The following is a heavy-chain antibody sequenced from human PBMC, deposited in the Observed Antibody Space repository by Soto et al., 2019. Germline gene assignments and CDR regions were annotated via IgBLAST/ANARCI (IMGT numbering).Heavy chain of an antibody. CDR1: GFSLSTSGVG. D-gene: IGHD3-10*01. CDR2: IYWADAK. Sequence: QITLKESGPTLVKPTQTLTLTCTFSGFSLSTSGVGVGWIRQPPGKALEWLALIYWADAKRYSPSLKSRLTITKSPSKSQVVLTMTSMDPVDTAAYYCSLHRFGYFDYWGQGTLVTVSS. V-gene: IGHV2-5*02. CDR3: SLHRFGYFDY. J-gene: IGHJ4*02.